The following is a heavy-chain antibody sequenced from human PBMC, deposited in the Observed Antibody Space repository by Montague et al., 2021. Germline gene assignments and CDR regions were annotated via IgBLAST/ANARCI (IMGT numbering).Heavy chain of an antibody. CDR3: ARSMRGTLRVAMLVYAFDI. CDR2: SYYSWCA. Sequence: SETLSLTCTVSGGSISSYYWSWIRQPPGQGLGWIGNSYYSWCANSNHSLTRRVTISEDTSTNQFSLKLSSVTAAATAAYYCARSMRGTLRVAMLVYAFDIWGQGTMVTVSS. CDR1: GGSISSYY. V-gene: IGHV4-59*13. D-gene: IGHD3-22*01. J-gene: IGHJ3*02.